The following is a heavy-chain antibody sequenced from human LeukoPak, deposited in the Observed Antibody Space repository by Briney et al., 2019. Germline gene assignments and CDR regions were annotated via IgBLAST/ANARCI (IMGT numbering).Heavy chain of an antibody. D-gene: IGHD5-18*01. Sequence: ASVKVSCKASGYTFTGYYVHWVRQAPGQGLEWMGWINPSSGGTNYAQKFQGTVTMTGDTSISTAYMELSRLSSDDTAVYFCAGRPDTSMVAIFDYWGQGTLVTISS. V-gene: IGHV1-2*02. CDR2: INPSSGGT. J-gene: IGHJ4*02. CDR3: AGRPDTSMVAIFDY. CDR1: GYTFTGYY.